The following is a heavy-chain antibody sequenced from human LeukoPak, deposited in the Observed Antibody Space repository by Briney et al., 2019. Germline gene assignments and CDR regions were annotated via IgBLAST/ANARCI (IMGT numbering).Heavy chain of an antibody. CDR2: IYYSGST. CDR3: ARHGLGRGFIIVVVPAANAFDI. CDR1: GGSISSSSYY. Sequence: SETLSLTCTVSGGSISSSSYYWGWIRQPPGKGLEWIGSIYYSGSTYYNPSLKSRVTISVDTSKNQFSLKLSSVTAADTAVYYCARHGLGRGFIIVVVPAANAFDIWGQGTMVTVSS. J-gene: IGHJ3*02. V-gene: IGHV4-39*01. D-gene: IGHD2-2*01.